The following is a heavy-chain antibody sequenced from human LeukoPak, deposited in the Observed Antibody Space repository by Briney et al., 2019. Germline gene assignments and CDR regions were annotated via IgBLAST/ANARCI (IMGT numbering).Heavy chain of an antibody. Sequence: GESLKISCQGSGYSFTSRWIAWVRQMPGKGLEWMGIIYPDDSDIRYNPSFQGQVTMSADKSVNVAYLQWSSLKASDTAMYYCATFSNYGDFFDIWGQGTLVTVSS. CDR1: GYSFTSRW. V-gene: IGHV5-51*01. D-gene: IGHD4-17*01. CDR2: IYPDDSDI. CDR3: ATFSNYGDFFDI. J-gene: IGHJ4*02.